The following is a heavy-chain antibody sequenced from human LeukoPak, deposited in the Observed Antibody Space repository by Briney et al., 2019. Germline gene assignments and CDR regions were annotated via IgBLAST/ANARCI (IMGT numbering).Heavy chain of an antibody. CDR2: INPNSGAT. J-gene: IGHJ4*02. D-gene: IGHD7-27*01. Sequence: ASVKVSCKASGYTFTGYYMHWVGQAPGQGLEWMLCINPNSGATTYAQKFPGRVTITRDTPITTAYMELSRLRSDDTAVYYCARHRLNWGYFDYWGQGTLVTVSS. V-gene: IGHV1-2*02. CDR1: GYTFTGYY. CDR3: ARHRLNWGYFDY.